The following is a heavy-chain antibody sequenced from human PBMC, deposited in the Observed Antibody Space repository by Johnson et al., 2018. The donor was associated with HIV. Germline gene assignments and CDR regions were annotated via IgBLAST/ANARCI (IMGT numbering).Heavy chain of an antibody. Sequence: VQLVESGGGVVQPGGSLRLSCAASGFTFSSYGMHWVRQAPGKGLEWVAVVSYDGSNKYYADSVKGRFTISRDNAKNSLYLQMNSLRVEDTAVYYCARDSYDSSGYPIWGQGTMVTVSS. CDR2: VSYDGSNK. V-gene: IGHV3-30*19. CDR1: GFTFSSYG. J-gene: IGHJ3*02. D-gene: IGHD3-22*01. CDR3: ARDSYDSSGYPI.